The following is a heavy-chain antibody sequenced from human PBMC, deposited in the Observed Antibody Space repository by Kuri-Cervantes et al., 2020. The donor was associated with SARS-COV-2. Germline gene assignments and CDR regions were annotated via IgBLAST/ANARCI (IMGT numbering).Heavy chain of an antibody. J-gene: IGHJ3*01. V-gene: IGHV4-30-4*08. CDR2: IYYSGDT. D-gene: IGHD1-26*01. CDR1: GDSISSGDYY. CDR3: ARAAIVGETYDAIDV. Sequence: SETLSLTCIVSGDSISSGDYYWIWIRQPPGKGLEWIGYIYYSGDTYYNPSLKSRVIISVDASKTQFSLKLTSVTAADTAMYYCARAAIVGETYDAIDVWGQGTMVTVSS.